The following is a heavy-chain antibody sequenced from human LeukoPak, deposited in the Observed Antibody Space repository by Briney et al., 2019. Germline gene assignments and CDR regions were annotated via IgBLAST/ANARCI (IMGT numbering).Heavy chain of an antibody. V-gene: IGHV4-34*01. CDR3: ARLIRVVVVPAAFDY. CDR1: GGSFSGYY. CDR2: INHSGST. D-gene: IGHD2-2*01. J-gene: IGHJ4*02. Sequence: SETLSLTCAVYGGSFSGYYWSWIRQPPGKGLEWIGEINHSGSTNYNPSLKSRVTISVDTSKNQFSLKLSSVTAADTAVYYCARLIRVVVVPAAFDYWGQGTLVTVSS.